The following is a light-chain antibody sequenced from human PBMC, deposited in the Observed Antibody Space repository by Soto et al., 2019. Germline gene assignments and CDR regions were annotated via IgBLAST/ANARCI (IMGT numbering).Light chain of an antibody. CDR1: QGISSY. J-gene: IGKJ5*01. V-gene: IGKV1-9*01. CDR2: AAS. Sequence: IQLTQSPSSLSASVGDRVTITCRASQGISSYLAWYQQKPGKAPKLLIYAASTLQSGVPSRFSGSGSGTDFTLTISSLQPEDFATYYCQQYNSFSTFGQGTRLEIK. CDR3: QQYNSFST.